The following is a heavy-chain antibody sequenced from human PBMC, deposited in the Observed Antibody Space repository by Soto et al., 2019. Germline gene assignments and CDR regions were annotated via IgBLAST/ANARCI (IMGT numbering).Heavy chain of an antibody. Sequence: QVQLQESGPGLVKPSQTLSLTCTVSGGSISSGGYYWSWIRQHPGKGLEWIGYIYYSGSTYYNPSLKSRVTISVDTSKNQFSLKLSSVTAADTAVYYCARGITIFGVVTWYFDYWGQGTLVTVSS. CDR3: ARGITIFGVVTWYFDY. V-gene: IGHV4-31*03. CDR2: IYYSGST. D-gene: IGHD3-3*01. J-gene: IGHJ4*02. CDR1: GGSISSGGYY.